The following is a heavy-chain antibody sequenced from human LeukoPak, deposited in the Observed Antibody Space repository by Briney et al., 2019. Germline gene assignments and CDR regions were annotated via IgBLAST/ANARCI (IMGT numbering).Heavy chain of an antibody. D-gene: IGHD5-18*01. V-gene: IGHV1-46*02. CDR2: IDPSSGNT. CDR3: ATYPGPTIQGSFDY. J-gene: IGHJ4*02. Sequence: ASVKVSCKASGYALKNYYMSWVRQAPGQGPEWMGAIDPSSGNTQFAPKFEGRVTVTTVTSTSTVYMEMSSLRSDDTAMYYCATYPGPTIQGSFDYWGQGTLVTVSS. CDR1: GYALKNYY.